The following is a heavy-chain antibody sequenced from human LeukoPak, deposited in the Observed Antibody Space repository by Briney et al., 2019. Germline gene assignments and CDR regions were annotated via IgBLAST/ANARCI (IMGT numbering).Heavy chain of an antibody. J-gene: IGHJ4*02. V-gene: IGHV3-23*01. Sequence: GGSLRLSCAASGFTFSSYAMSWVRQAPGKGLEWVSAISGSGGSTYYADSVKGRFTISRDNSKNTLYLQMNSLRAEDTAVYYCAKDAENRIVLMVYGVFDYWGQGTLVTVSS. D-gene: IGHD2-8*01. CDR2: ISGSGGST. CDR3: AKDAENRIVLMVYGVFDY. CDR1: GFTFSSYA.